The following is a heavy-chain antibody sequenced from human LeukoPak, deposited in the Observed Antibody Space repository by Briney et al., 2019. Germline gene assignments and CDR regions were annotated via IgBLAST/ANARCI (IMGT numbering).Heavy chain of an antibody. D-gene: IGHD2-21*02. CDR1: GFTFVGSA. Sequence: GGSLRLSCAASGFTFVGSAMNGVGQASGKGLEWVGRIRRKANSYGTAYAASMKGRFTISRDDSKNTAYLQMNSLKTEDTAVYYCTRPAAPCGDCNLYYFDYWGQGTLVTVSS. V-gene: IGHV3-73*01. J-gene: IGHJ4*02. CDR2: IRRKANSYGT. CDR3: TRPAAPCGDCNLYYFDY.